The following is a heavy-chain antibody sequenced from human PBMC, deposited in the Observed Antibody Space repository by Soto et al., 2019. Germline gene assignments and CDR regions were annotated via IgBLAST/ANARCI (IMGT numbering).Heavy chain of an antibody. D-gene: IGHD6-19*01. V-gene: IGHV3-23*01. Sequence: GGSLRLSCAASGFTFSSYAMSWVRQAPGKGLEWVSTISGSGGSTYYADSVKVRFTISRDNSKNTLYLQMNSLRAEDTAVYYCANPLEQWLVLEYWGQGTLVTVSS. CDR2: ISGSGGST. CDR3: ANPLEQWLVLEY. J-gene: IGHJ4*02. CDR1: GFTFSSYA.